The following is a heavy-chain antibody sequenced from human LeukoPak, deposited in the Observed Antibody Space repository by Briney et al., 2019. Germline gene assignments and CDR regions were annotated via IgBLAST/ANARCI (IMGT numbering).Heavy chain of an antibody. D-gene: IGHD1-26*01. Sequence: PGGSLRLSCAASGFIFSSYGIHWVRQAPGKGLERVAVIWSDGSNKYYADSVKGRFTISRDNSKNTLYLQMNSLRAEDTAVYYCARASGSFDYWGQGTLVTVSS. CDR1: GFIFSSYG. CDR2: IWSDGSNK. CDR3: ARASGSFDY. J-gene: IGHJ4*02. V-gene: IGHV3-33*01.